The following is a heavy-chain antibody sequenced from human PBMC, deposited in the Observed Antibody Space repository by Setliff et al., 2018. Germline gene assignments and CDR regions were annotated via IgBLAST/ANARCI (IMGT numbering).Heavy chain of an antibody. D-gene: IGHD3-3*01. CDR2: VSHEGSTK. Sequence: PGGSLRLSCAASGFTLSSYGMHWVRQAPGKGLEWVAVVSHEGSTKDYIDSVKGRFAISRDNSKNTLYLQLNSLRAEDTAVYYCARRHIGVIIGYYFDYWGQGTLVTVSS. CDR1: GFTLSSYG. J-gene: IGHJ4*02. CDR3: ARRHIGVIIGYYFDY. V-gene: IGHV3-30*07.